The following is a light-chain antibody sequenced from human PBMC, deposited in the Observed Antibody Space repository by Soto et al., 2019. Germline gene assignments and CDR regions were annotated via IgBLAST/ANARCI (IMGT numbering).Light chain of an antibody. CDR3: QQYGSSPRT. V-gene: IGKV3-20*01. CDR2: GAS. J-gene: IGKJ1*01. CDR1: QSVTSY. Sequence: DIVMTQSPLSLPVTPGEPASISCRSSQSVTSYLAWYQQKPGQAPRLLIYGASSRATGIPDRFSGSGSGTDFTLTISRLEPEDFAVYYCQQYGSSPRTFGQGTKVDI.